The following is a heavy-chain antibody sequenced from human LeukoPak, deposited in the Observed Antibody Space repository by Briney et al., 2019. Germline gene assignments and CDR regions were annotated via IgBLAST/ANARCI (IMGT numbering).Heavy chain of an antibody. CDR2: INPNSGGT. V-gene: IGHV1-2*02. CDR3: ASSRAPQNQADVCDFDY. Sequence: ASVKVSCKASGYTFTGYYIHWVRQAPGQGLEWMGWINPNSGGTKYAQKFQGRVTMTRDTSISTAYMELSRLRSDDTAVYYCASSRAPQNQADVCDFDYWGQGTLVTVSS. CDR1: GYTFTGYY. J-gene: IGHJ4*02.